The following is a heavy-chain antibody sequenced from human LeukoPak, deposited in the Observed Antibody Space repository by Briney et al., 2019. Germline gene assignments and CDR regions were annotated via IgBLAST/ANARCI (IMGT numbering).Heavy chain of an antibody. D-gene: IGHD6-19*01. CDR2: IIPIFGTA. CDR3: ARGDIAVAGYYYYYGMDV. Sequence: SVKVSCKASGGTFSSYAISWVRQAPGQGLEWMGGIIPIFGTANYAQKFQGRVTITADESTSTAYMELSSLRSEDTAAYYCARGDIAVAGYYYYYGMDVWGQGTTVTVSS. J-gene: IGHJ6*02. V-gene: IGHV1-69*13. CDR1: GGTFSSYA.